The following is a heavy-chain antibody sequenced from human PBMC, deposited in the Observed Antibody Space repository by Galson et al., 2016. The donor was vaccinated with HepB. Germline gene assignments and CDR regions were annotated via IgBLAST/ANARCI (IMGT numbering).Heavy chain of an antibody. CDR2: SFHDEDYT. CDR1: GFTLSKYH. V-gene: IGHV3-30-3*01. Sequence: SLRLSCAASGFTLSKYHMHWVRQAPGKGLEWVALSFHDEDYTYYPDSVKGRFTISRDNTKGTLYLHMNSLRDEDTAVYYCTREASDAFDIWGQGTMVTVSS. J-gene: IGHJ3*02. CDR3: TREASDAFDI.